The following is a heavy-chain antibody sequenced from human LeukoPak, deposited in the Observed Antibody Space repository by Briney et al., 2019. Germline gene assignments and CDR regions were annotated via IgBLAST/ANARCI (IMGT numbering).Heavy chain of an antibody. CDR2: ISYDGSNK. D-gene: IGHD6-13*01. J-gene: IGHJ4*02. CDR3: AKLFTGAAPSIPLDY. V-gene: IGHV3-30*18. CDR1: GFTFSSYG. Sequence: GRSLRLSCAASGFTFSSYGMHWVRQAPGKGLEWVAVISYDGSNKYYADSVKGRFTISRDNSKNTLYLQMNSLRAEDTAVYYCAKLFTGAAPSIPLDYWGQGTLVTVSS.